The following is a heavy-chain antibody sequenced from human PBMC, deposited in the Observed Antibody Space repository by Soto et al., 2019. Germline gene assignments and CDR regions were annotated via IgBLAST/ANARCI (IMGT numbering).Heavy chain of an antibody. V-gene: IGHV4-34*01. CDR1: GGSFTDYQ. CDR3: ARRQYLSSPDLDS. J-gene: IGHJ4*02. CDR2: VNHRGRT. Sequence: SETLSLTCSVSGGSFTDYQWTWIRQFPGGGLEWIGQVNHRGRTKYRPSLVGRLTLSVDPSKLQFSLELTSVTAADSAVYFCARRQYLSSPDLDSWGPGTLVTVSS. D-gene: IGHD6-6*01.